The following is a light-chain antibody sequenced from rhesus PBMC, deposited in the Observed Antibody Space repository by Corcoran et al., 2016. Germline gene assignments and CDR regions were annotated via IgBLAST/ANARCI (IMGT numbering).Light chain of an antibody. V-gene: IGKV3-42*03. CDR3: QQYSNWPLT. J-gene: IGKJ4*01. Sequence: EIVLTQSPGTLSLSPGERATLSCRASQSVSSSLAGYQQKPGKVHRLLIFGASKRATGIADRFSGSWSGTYFTLTSSSLEPEDFAVYYCQQYSNWPLTFGGGTKVEIK. CDR1: QSVSSS. CDR2: GAS.